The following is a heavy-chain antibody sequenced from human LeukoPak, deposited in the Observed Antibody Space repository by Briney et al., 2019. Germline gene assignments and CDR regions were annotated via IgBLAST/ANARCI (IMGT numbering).Heavy chain of an antibody. Sequence: SETLSLTCTVSGGSISSYYWSWIRQPPGKGLEWIGYISYSGSTNYNPSLKSRVSISVETSKNQFSLKLSSVTAADTAVYYCVRGNWNYASLWFDPWGQGTLVTVSS. V-gene: IGHV4-59*01. CDR1: GGSISSYY. CDR3: VRGNWNYASLWFDP. CDR2: ISYSGST. D-gene: IGHD1-7*01. J-gene: IGHJ5*02.